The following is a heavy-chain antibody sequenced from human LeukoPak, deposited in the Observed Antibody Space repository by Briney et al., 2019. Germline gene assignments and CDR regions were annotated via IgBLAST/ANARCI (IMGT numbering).Heavy chain of an antibody. Sequence: ASVKVSCKASGYTFTSYDINWVRQATGQGLEWMGWMNPNSGNTGYAQKLQGRVTMTRNTSISTAYMELSSLRSEDTAVYYCARGLYSSSWYPTYYYYGMDVWGQGTTVTVSS. V-gene: IGHV1-8*01. D-gene: IGHD6-13*01. CDR2: MNPNSGNT. CDR1: GYTFTSYD. J-gene: IGHJ6*02. CDR3: ARGLYSSSWYPTYYYYGMDV.